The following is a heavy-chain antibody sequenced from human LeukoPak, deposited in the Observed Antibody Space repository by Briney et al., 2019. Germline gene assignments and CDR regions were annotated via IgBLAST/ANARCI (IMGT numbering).Heavy chain of an antibody. CDR2: IHYSGST. D-gene: IGHD5-24*01. V-gene: IGHV4-39*01. Sequence: SETLSLTCTVSGGSISRSGYYWGWIRQPPGKGLEWIGSIHYSGSTYYNPSLKSRVTISVDTSKNQFSLKLSSVTATDTAVYFCAGPNYYYFDYWGPGTLVTVSS. J-gene: IGHJ4*02. CDR3: AGPNYYYFDY. CDR1: GGSISRSGYY.